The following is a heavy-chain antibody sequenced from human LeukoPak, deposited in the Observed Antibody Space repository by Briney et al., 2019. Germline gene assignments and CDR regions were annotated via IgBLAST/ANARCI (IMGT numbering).Heavy chain of an antibody. CDR1: GYSISSGYY. V-gene: IGHV4-38-2*01. D-gene: IGHD6-6*01. J-gene: IGHJ4*02. Sequence: PSETLSLTRAVSGYSISSGYYWGWIRQPPGKGLEWIGTIYHSGSTYYNPSLKSRVTVSVDTSKNQFSLKLSSVTAADTAVYYCARRSSSSGRVYWGQGTLVTVFS. CDR2: IYHSGST. CDR3: ARRSSSSGRVY.